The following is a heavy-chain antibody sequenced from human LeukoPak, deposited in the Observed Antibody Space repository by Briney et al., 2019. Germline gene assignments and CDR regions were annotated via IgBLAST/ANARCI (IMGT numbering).Heavy chain of an antibody. D-gene: IGHD4-17*01. CDR3: ARDNWDYASFDH. J-gene: IGHJ4*02. CDR1: GFTFDDYA. CDR2: ISWNSGSI. V-gene: IGHV3-9*01. Sequence: SLRLSCAASGFTFDDYAMHWVRQAPGKGLEWVSGISWNSGSIGYADSVKGRFTISRDNAKNSLYLQMNSLRAEDTAVYYCARDNWDYASFDHWGQGTLVTVSS.